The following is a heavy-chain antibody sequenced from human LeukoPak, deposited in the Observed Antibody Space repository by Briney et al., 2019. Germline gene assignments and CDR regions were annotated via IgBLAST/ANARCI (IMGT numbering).Heavy chain of an antibody. D-gene: IGHD3-9*01. Sequence: PSETLSLTCAVYGGSFSGYYWSWIRQPPGKGLEWIGEINHSGSTNYNPSLKSRVTISVDTSKNHFSLKLSSVTAADTAVYFCARGDILTGYYMDVWGKGTTVTVSS. CDR2: INHSGST. CDR1: GGSFSGYY. J-gene: IGHJ6*03. CDR3: ARGDILTGYYMDV. V-gene: IGHV4-34*01.